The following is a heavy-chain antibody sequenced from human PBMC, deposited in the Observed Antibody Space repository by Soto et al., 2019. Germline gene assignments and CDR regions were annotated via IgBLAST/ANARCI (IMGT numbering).Heavy chain of an antibody. D-gene: IGHD3-16*01. CDR2: IIPTVGTP. J-gene: IGHJ6*03. Sequence: QAQLVQSGAEVKKPGSSVSVSCKASGDTFNTYSISWLRQAPGQGLEWMGRIIPTVGTPNYAQKFQGRVTISADRSTSTAYMVLTSLTADDTAVYYCATDGGSTFSSAYTNFMDVWGKGTTVTVSS. CDR3: ATDGGSTFSSAYTNFMDV. CDR1: GDTFNTYS. V-gene: IGHV1-69*08.